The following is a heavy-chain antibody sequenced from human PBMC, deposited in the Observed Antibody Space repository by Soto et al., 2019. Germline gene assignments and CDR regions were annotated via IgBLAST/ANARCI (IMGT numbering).Heavy chain of an antibody. CDR3: ARSTLEGGWYPDYFDY. CDR2: ISGSGGST. Sequence: EVQLLESGGGLVQPGGSLRLSCAASGFTFSSYAMSWVRQAPGKGLEWVSAISGSGGSTYYADSVKGRFTISRDNSKNTLYLQMNSLRAEDTAVYYCARSTLEGGWYPDYFDYWGQGTLVTVSS. CDR1: GFTFSSYA. V-gene: IGHV3-23*01. J-gene: IGHJ4*02. D-gene: IGHD6-19*01.